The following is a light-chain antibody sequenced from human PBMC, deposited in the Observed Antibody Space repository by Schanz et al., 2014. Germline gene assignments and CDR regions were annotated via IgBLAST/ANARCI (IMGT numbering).Light chain of an antibody. CDR1: SSDVGGYKY. V-gene: IGLV2-14*03. J-gene: IGLJ3*02. Sequence: QSALTQPASVSGSPGQSITISYTGTSSDVGGYKYVSWHQHHPGKAPKLMIYDVSHRPSGVSNRFSGSKPANTASLTISGLQAEDETDYYCCSYAGSTTYWLFGGGTKLTVL. CDR2: DVS. CDR3: CSYAGSTTYWL.